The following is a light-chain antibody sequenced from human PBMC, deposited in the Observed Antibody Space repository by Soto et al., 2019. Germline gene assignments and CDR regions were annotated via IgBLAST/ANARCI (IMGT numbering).Light chain of an antibody. CDR2: DVS. Sequence: DVVMTQSPLSLPVSLGQPASISCRSSQGLVHGDGNTYLNWFQQRPGQSPRRLIYDVSNRDSGVPDRFSDSGSGTEFTLNISRVEAEDVGVYFCMQGTHWPKTFGQGTKVEIK. J-gene: IGKJ1*01. CDR1: QGLVHGDGNTY. CDR3: MQGTHWPKT. V-gene: IGKV2-30*02.